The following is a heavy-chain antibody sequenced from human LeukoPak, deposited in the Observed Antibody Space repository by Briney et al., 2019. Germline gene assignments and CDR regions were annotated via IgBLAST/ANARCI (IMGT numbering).Heavy chain of an antibody. CDR3: ARHMLGGKRSFDS. D-gene: IGHD4-23*01. CDR1: GGSFSDYY. J-gene: IGHJ4*02. V-gene: IGHV4-34*01. CDR2: INHSGST. Sequence: SETLSLTCAVYGGSFSDYYWSWIRQPPGKGLEWIGEINHSGSTNYSPSLKSRVTISVDTSKKQFSLKLSSVTAADTAVYYCARHMLGGKRSFDSWGQGTLVTVSS.